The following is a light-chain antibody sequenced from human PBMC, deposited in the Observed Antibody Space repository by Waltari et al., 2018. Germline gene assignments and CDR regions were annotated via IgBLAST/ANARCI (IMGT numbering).Light chain of an antibody. CDR2: AAF. V-gene: IGKV1D-12*01. CDR3: QQCNTLPFA. CDR1: QSISAW. J-gene: IGKJ4*01. Sequence: DIQMTQSPPSVSASVGDTVTITCRASQSISAWLAWYQQKSGKAPKLLISAAFNLQSGVPSRFSGSRSGTDFSLTISSLQPEEFATYYCQQCNTLPFAFGGGTTVEIK.